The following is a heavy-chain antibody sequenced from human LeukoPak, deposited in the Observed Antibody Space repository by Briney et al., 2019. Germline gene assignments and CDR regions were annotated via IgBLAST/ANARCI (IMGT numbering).Heavy chain of an antibody. J-gene: IGHJ4*02. CDR3: ARDFSGYDPVEYCSGGSCD. D-gene: IGHD2-15*01. CDR2: ISSSGSTI. Sequence: GGSLRLSCAASGFTFSDYYMSWIRQAPGKGLEWVSYISSSGSTIYYADSVKGRFTISRDNAKNSLYLQMNSLRAEDTAVYYCARDFSGYDPVEYCSGGSCDWGQGTLVTVSS. CDR1: GFTFSDYY. V-gene: IGHV3-11*01.